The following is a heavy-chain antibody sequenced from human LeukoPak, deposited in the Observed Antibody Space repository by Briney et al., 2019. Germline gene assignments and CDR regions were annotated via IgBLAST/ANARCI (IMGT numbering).Heavy chain of an antibody. CDR3: ARSGTGGDAFDI. V-gene: IGHV3-21*01. D-gene: IGHD1-14*01. J-gene: IGHJ3*02. Sequence: PGGSLRLSCAASGFTFSSYSMNWVRQAPGKGLEWVSSISSSSSYIYYADSVKGRFTISRDNAKNSLYLQMNSLRAEDTAVYYCARSGTGGDAFDIWGQGTMVTVSS. CDR1: GFTFSSYS. CDR2: ISSSSSYI.